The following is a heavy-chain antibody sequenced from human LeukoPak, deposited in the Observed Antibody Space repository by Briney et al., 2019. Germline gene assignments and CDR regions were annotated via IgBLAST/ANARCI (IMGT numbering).Heavy chain of an antibody. Sequence: PSETLSLTCTVSGYSISSGYYWGWIRQPPGKGLEWIGSIYHSESTYYNPSLKSRVSISVDTSKNQFSLKLSSVTAADTAVYYCARDAEPAVPRYWGQGTLVTVSS. CDR1: GYSISSGYY. CDR2: IYHSEST. J-gene: IGHJ4*02. CDR3: ARDAEPAVPRY. D-gene: IGHD1-14*01. V-gene: IGHV4-38-2*02.